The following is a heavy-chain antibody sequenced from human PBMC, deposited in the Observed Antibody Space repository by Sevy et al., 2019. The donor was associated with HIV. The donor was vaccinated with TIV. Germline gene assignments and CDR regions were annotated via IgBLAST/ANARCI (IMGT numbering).Heavy chain of an antibody. V-gene: IGHV1-69*13. J-gene: IGHJ4*02. D-gene: IGHD6-6*01. CDR2: IIPIFGTA. CDR1: GGTFSSYA. Sequence: ASVKVSCKASGGTFSSYAISWVRQAPGQGLEWMGGIIPIFGTANYAQKFQGRVTITADESTSTAYMELSSLRSEDTPVYYCARDGGEYSSSPRYFDYWGQGTLVTVSS. CDR3: ARDGGEYSSSPRYFDY.